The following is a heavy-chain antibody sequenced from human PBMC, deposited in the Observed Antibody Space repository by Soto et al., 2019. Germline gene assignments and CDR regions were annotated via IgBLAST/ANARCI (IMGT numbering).Heavy chain of an antibody. V-gene: IGHV3-30-3*01. CDR3: ARGPYCSSTTCYQYYYNYNMDV. Sequence: SLRLSCAASGFTLSSYAMHWVRQAPGKGLEWVAVISYDGSNKYYADSVKGRFTISRDNSKNTLYLQMSSLRAEDTAVYYCARGPYCSSTTCYQYYYNYNMDVWGQGTLVTVSS. CDR2: ISYDGSNK. D-gene: IGHD2-2*01. CDR1: GFTLSSYA. J-gene: IGHJ6*02.